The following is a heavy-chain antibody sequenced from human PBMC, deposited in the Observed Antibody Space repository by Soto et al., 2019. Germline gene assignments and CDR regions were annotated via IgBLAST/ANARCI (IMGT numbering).Heavy chain of an antibody. CDR2: IVPISGAT. V-gene: IGHV1-69*06. Sequence: SVKVSCKASGGTFSSYAITWVRQAPGQGLEWMGGIVPISGATNYAQKFQGRVTITADKSTSTAYMELSSLRSEDTAVYYCAEKLIAGRGGYYGMDGWGQGTTVTVYS. CDR3: AEKLIAGRGGYYGMDG. J-gene: IGHJ6*02. D-gene: IGHD6-6*01. CDR1: GGTFSSYA.